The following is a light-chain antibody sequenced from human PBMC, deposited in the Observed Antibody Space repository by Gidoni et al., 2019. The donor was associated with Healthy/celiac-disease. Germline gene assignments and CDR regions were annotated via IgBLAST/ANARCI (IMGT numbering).Light chain of an antibody. CDR2: WAS. Sequence: DIVMTQSPDSLAVSLGERATINCKSSQSVLYSSNNKNYLAWYQQKPGQPPKLLIYWASTRESGVHDRFSGSGSGTDFTLTISSLQAEDVAVYYCQQYYSTPPTWTFGQGTKVEIK. V-gene: IGKV4-1*01. J-gene: IGKJ1*01. CDR1: QSVLYSSNNKNY. CDR3: QQYYSTPPTWT.